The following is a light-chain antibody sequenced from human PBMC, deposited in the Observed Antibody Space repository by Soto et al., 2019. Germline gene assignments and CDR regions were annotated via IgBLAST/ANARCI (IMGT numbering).Light chain of an antibody. CDR2: TNS. V-gene: IGLV1-40*01. CDR3: CSYAGSYTLV. Sequence: QLVLTQPPSVSGAPGQRVTISCTGSSSNIGAGYDVHWYQHLPGTAPKLLVYTNSNRPSGVPDRFSGSKSGTSASLAITGLQAEDEADYYCCSYAGSYTLVFGGGTKVTVL. CDR1: SSNIGAGYD. J-gene: IGLJ2*01.